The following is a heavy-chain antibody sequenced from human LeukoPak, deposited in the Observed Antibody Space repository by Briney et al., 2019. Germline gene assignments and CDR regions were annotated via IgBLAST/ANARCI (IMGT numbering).Heavy chain of an antibody. CDR2: IYTSGST. D-gene: IGHD3-3*01. CDR3: ASYDFWSGFFDY. Sequence: SETLSLTCTVSGGSISSNYWSWIRQPTGKGLEWIGRIYTSGSTNFNPSLKSRVTMSVDTSKNQFSLKLSSVTAADTAVYYCASYDFWSGFFDYWGQGTLVTVSS. V-gene: IGHV4-4*07. CDR1: GGSISSNY. J-gene: IGHJ4*02.